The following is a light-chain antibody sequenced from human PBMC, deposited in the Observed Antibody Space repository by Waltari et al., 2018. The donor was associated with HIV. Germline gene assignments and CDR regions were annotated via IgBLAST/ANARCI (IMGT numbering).Light chain of an antibody. CDR2: LVS. CDR3: MQALHIPCT. Sequence: DIVMTQSPPSLSVPPGEPASISCSTSESLLYSNGKHCLDWYLQKPVQSPQLLISLVSNRASGVPERFSGSGSGTDFTLKISRVETEDVGVDYCMQALHIPCTFGQGTRLEIK. J-gene: IGKJ2*02. V-gene: IGKV2-28*01. CDR1: ESLLYSNGKHC.